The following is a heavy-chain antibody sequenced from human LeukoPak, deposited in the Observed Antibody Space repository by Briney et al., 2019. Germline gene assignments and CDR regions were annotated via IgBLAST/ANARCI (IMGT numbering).Heavy chain of an antibody. Sequence: PGGSLRLSCAASGFTFSSYSMNWVRQAPGKGLEWVSSISSSSSYIYYADSVKGRFTISRDNAKNSLYLQMNSLRAEDTAVYYCVSFRCSTTTSCSVWGQGTKVTVSS. CDR3: VSFRCSTTTSCSV. CDR2: ISSSSSYI. V-gene: IGHV3-21*01. D-gene: IGHD2-2*01. J-gene: IGHJ3*01. CDR1: GFTFSSYS.